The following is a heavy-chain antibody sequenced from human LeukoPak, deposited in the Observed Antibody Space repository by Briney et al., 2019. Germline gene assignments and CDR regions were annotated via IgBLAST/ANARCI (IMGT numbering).Heavy chain of an antibody. Sequence: GSLRLSCAASGFTFSSYAMSWVRQAPGKGLEWVSAISGSGGSTYYADSVKGRFTISRDNSKNTLYLQMNSLRAEDTAVYYCAKDTHCSGGSCYENYWGQGALVTVSS. CDR2: ISGSGGST. D-gene: IGHD2-15*01. J-gene: IGHJ4*02. CDR3: AKDTHCSGGSCYENY. V-gene: IGHV3-23*01. CDR1: GFTFSSYA.